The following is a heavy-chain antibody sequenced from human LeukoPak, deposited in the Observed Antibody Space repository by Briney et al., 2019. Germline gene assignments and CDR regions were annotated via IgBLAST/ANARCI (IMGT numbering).Heavy chain of an antibody. CDR2: INTDGSST. D-gene: IGHD1-26*01. V-gene: IGHV3-74*01. Sequence: GGSLRLSCAASGFTFSSYWMHWVRQAPGKGLVWVSRINTDGSSTSYADSEKGRFTVSRDNAKNTLYLQMNSLRAEDTAVYYCARGVGATAIDYWGQGTLVTVSS. CDR3: ARGVGATAIDY. J-gene: IGHJ4*02. CDR1: GFTFSSYW.